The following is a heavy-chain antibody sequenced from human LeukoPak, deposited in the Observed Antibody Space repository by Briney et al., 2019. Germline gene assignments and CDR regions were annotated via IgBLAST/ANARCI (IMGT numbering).Heavy chain of an antibody. D-gene: IGHD3-10*01. J-gene: IGHJ5*02. CDR3: ARDRGITTARGVPSWFDP. V-gene: IGHV4-61*02. CDR2: IYTTGSP. CDR1: GGSINSDSYY. Sequence: PSQTLSLTCTVSGGSINSDSYYWTWIRPPAGKGLEWIGRIYTTGSPSYNPSLTSRVTMSIDTSKNQFSLKLSSVSAADTAVYYCARDRGITTARGVPSWFDPWGQGTLVTVSS.